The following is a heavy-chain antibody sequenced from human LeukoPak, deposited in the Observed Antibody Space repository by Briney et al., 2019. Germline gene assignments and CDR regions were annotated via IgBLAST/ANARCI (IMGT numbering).Heavy chain of an antibody. J-gene: IGHJ4*02. CDR1: GFTFSRSR. V-gene: IGHV3-74*03. CDR3: AGNDKWLISY. Sequence: GGSLKLSCAASGFTFSRSRMHWVRQAPGKGLVWVSRINTDGSATTYADSVRGRFTISRDNAKNTVYLQMNSLSADDTGVYYCAGNDKWLISYWGQGTLVTVSS. D-gene: IGHD6-19*01. CDR2: INTDGSAT.